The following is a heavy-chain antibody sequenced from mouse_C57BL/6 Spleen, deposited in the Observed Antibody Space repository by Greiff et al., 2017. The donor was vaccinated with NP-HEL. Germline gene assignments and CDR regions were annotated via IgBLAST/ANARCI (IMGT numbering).Heavy chain of an antibody. Sequence: QVQLQQPGAELVKPGASVKLSCKASGYTFTSYWMQWVKQRPGQGLEWIGEIDPSDSYTNYNQKFKGKATLTVDTSSSTAYMQLSSLTSEDSAVYYCARRGHSNYRYAMDYWGQGTSVTVSS. V-gene: IGHV1-50*01. CDR2: IDPSDSYT. CDR3: ARRGHSNYRYAMDY. CDR1: GYTFTSYW. D-gene: IGHD2-5*01. J-gene: IGHJ4*01.